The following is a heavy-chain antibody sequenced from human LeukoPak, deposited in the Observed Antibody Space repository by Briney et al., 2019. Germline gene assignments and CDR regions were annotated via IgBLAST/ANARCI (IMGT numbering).Heavy chain of an antibody. CDR3: ARNHYYDSSGIDY. D-gene: IGHD3-22*01. CDR1: GFIFSTYN. CDR2: ITSSSSHT. V-gene: IGHV3-21*01. Sequence: GGSLRLSCSASGFIFSTYNMNWVRQAPGKALEWVSSITSSSSHTYYADSVKGRYTISRDNAKNSLYLQMNSLRAEDTAVYYCARNHYYDSSGIDYWGQGTLVTVSS. J-gene: IGHJ4*02.